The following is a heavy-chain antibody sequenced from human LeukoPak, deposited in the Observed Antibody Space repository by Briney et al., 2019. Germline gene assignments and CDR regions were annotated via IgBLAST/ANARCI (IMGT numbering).Heavy chain of an antibody. Sequence: SETLSLTCAVSGGSISSGNWWSWVRQPPGKGLEWIGQIYHSGSTNYNPSLKSRVTISVEKSKNQFSLKLSSVTAADTAVYYCARGRYSAGDNWFDPWGQGTLVTVSS. CDR3: ARGRYSAGDNWFDP. D-gene: IGHD3-9*01. J-gene: IGHJ5*02. V-gene: IGHV4-4*02. CDR2: IYHSGST. CDR1: GGSISSGNW.